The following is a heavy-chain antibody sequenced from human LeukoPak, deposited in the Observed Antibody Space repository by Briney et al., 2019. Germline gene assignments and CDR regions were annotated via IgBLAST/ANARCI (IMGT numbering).Heavy chain of an antibody. V-gene: IGHV3-30*04. CDR3: ARPPTPQQLVRGYWDYFDY. J-gene: IGHJ4*02. D-gene: IGHD6-13*01. Sequence: GGSLRLSCAASGFTFSSYAMHWVRQAPGKGLEWVAVISYDGSNKYYADSVKGRFTISRDNSKNTLYLQMNSLRAEDTAVYYCARPPTPQQLVRGYWDYFDYWGQGTLVTVSS. CDR2: ISYDGSNK. CDR1: GFTFSSYA.